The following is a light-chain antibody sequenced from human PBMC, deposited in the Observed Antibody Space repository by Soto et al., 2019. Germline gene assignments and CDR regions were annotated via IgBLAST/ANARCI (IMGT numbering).Light chain of an antibody. CDR3: AAWDGSLNGWV. V-gene: IGLV1-44*01. Sequence: QSVLTQAPSASGTPGQRVTISCSGSNSNIGSNTVSWYQQVPRTAPKVLIYNNDQRPSGVPDRLSGSKSGTSASLAIGGLQSEDEADYYCAAWDGSLNGWVFGGGTKLTVL. CDR2: NND. J-gene: IGLJ3*02. CDR1: NSNIGSNT.